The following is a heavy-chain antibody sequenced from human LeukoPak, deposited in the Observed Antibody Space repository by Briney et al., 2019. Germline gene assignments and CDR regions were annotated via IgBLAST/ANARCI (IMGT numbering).Heavy chain of an antibody. J-gene: IGHJ4*02. CDR2: ISKDGSSQ. CDR1: GFTFSNYA. CDR3: ANDYYYSSGTYFDY. Sequence: PGGSLRLSCAASGFTFSNYAIHWVRQAPGQGLEWVAVISKDGSSQYYADSAQSRFTIFIDNSKNTLYLQINSLRTEDTAVYYCANDYYYSSGTYFDYWGEGTLVTVSS. D-gene: IGHD3-10*01. V-gene: IGHV3-30*18.